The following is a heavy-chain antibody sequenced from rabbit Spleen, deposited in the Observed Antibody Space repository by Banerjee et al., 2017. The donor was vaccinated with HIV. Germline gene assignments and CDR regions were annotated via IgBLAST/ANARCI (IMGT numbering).Heavy chain of an antibody. Sequence: QEQLEESGGGLVQPEGSLTLTCKASGVSLNDKDVMCWVRQAPGKGLEWIACINTATGKPVYASWAKGRFTISKTSSTTVTLQMTSLTAADTATYLCARDLVGVIGWNFNLWGPGTLVTVS. J-gene: IGHJ4*01. CDR3: ARDLVGVIGWNFNL. CDR2: INTATGKP. D-gene: IGHD1-1*01. CDR1: GVSLNDKDV. V-gene: IGHV1S45*01.